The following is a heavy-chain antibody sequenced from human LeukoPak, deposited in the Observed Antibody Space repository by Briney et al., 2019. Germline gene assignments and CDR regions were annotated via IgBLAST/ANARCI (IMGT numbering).Heavy chain of an antibody. CDR1: DASISGHY. CDR2: ISYIGST. V-gene: IGHV4-59*11. J-gene: IGHJ3*02. Sequence: PSETLSLTCAVSDASISGHYLTWIRQPPGKGLEWIGYISYIGSTNYNPSLKSRVTISVDTSKNPFSLKLNSVTAADTAVYYCARDKISINAFDMWGQGTMVTVSS. D-gene: IGHD1-14*01. CDR3: ARDKISINAFDM.